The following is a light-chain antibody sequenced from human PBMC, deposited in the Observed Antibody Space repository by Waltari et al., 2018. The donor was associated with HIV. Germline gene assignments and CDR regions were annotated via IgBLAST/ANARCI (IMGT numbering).Light chain of an antibody. V-gene: IGLV3-1*01. CDR2: QDN. CDR3: QAWGSSTSGV. Sequence: SYEVTQPPSVAVSPGPTASITCSGYELGDKYTCWYQQKPGQSPLLVIYQDNKRPSGIPGRFSGASCGTTATLTISGTLPVDEADYDCQAWGSSTSGVFGRGTKLTVL. J-gene: IGLJ2*01. CDR1: ELGDKY.